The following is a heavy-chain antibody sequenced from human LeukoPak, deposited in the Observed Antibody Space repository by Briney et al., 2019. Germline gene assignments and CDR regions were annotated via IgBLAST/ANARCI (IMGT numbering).Heavy chain of an antibody. CDR3: ASIRFLEWLLVGYFDY. CDR1: GGSISSSSYY. CDR2: IYYSGST. Sequence: SETLSLTCTVSGGSISSSSYYWGWIRQPPGKGLEWIGSIYYSGSTYYNPSLKSRVTISVDTSKNQFFLKLSSVTAADTAVYYCASIRFLEWLLVGYFDYWGQGTLVTVSS. D-gene: IGHD3-3*01. V-gene: IGHV4-39*07. J-gene: IGHJ4*02.